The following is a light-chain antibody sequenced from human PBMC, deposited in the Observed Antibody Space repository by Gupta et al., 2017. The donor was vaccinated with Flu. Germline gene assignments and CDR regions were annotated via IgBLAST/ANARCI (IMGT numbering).Light chain of an antibody. CDR1: SSNIGSNT. CDR2: TNN. V-gene: IGLV1-44*01. CDR3: AAWDDSLNGRGV. Sequence: QSVLTQPPSASGTPGQRVIVSCSRSSSNIGSNTVNWYQQLPGTAPKLLIYTNNQRPSGVPDRFSGSKSGTSASLAISGLQSEDEADYYCAAWDDSLNGRGVFGGGTNLTVL. J-gene: IGLJ3*02.